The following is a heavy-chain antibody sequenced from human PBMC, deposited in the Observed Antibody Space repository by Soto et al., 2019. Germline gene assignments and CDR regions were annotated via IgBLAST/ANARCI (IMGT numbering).Heavy chain of an antibody. CDR1: GFTFSSYA. D-gene: IGHD6-19*01. CDR2: ISGSGGST. CDR3: AKRGSGWYGSHYYYGMDV. Sequence: GGSLRLSCAASGFTFSSYAMSWVRQAPGKGLEWVSAISGSGGSTYYADSVKGRFTISRDNSKNTLYLQMNSLRAEDTAVYYCAKRGSGWYGSHYYYGMDVWGQGTTVTVSS. J-gene: IGHJ6*02. V-gene: IGHV3-23*01.